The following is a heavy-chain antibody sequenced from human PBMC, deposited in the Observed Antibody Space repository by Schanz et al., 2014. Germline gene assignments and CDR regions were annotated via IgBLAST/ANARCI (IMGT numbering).Heavy chain of an antibody. CDR1: GFNFNTYA. D-gene: IGHD6-13*01. CDR2: LTGSGTTT. CDR3: AKDLAAVGVFDY. V-gene: IGHV3-23*04. Sequence: EVQLVESGGGLVQPGGSLRLSCAASGFNFNTYAMSWVRQAPGKGLEWVSALTGSGTTTYYADSVKGRFTISRDNSKNTLDLQMNSLRAEDTAIYYCAKDLAAVGVFDYWGQGSLVTVSP. J-gene: IGHJ4*02.